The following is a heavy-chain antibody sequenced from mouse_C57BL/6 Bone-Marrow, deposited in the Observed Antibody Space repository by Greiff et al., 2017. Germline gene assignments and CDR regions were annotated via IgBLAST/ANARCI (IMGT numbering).Heavy chain of an antibody. V-gene: IGHV1-64*01. CDR1: GYTFTSYW. Sequence: QVQLQQPGAELVKPGASVKLSCKASGYTFTSYWMHWVKQRPGQGLEWIGMIHPNSGSTNYNEKFKSKATLTVDKSSSTAYMQLSRLTSEDSAVYNCASRIYYYGSSCYWGQGTTLTVAS. J-gene: IGHJ2*01. D-gene: IGHD1-1*01. CDR3: ASRIYYYGSSCY. CDR2: IHPNSGST.